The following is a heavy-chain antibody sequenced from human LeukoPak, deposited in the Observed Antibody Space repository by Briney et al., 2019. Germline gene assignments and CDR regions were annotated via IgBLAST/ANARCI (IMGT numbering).Heavy chain of an antibody. CDR2: ISAFNGNT. CDR1: NYTFISYG. J-gene: IGHJ4*02. D-gene: IGHD3-22*01. Sequence: GVSVKVSCKTSNYTFISYGMSWVRQAPGQGLEWMGWISAFNGNTNYAQKFQGRVTMTTDTSTSTGYLEVRSLRVDDTAVYYCARELRGTYYYESSGSDYWGQGTLVTVSS. CDR3: ARELRGTYYYESSGSDY. V-gene: IGHV1-18*01.